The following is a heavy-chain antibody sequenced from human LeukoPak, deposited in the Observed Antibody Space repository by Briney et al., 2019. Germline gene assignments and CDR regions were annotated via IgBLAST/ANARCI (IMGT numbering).Heavy chain of an antibody. CDR1: GDSISSSNW. CDR2: THHSGST. J-gene: IGHJ4*02. Sequence: SETLSLTCAVSGDSISSSNWWNWVRQPPGKGLEWIGETHHSGSTHYNPSLKSGVTISVDKSKNQFSLKLNSVTAADTAVYYCARRGSGWYFDYWGQGTLVTVSS. V-gene: IGHV4-4*02. CDR3: ARRGSGWYFDY. D-gene: IGHD6-19*01.